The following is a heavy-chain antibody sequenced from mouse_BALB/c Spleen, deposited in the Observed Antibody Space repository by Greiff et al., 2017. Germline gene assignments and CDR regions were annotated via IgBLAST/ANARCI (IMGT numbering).Heavy chain of an antibody. CDR2: ISSGSSTI. CDR3: ARSLYYYEYYYAMDY. CDR1: GFTFSSFG. Sequence: EVQRVESGGGLVQPGGSRKLSCAASGFTFSSFGMHWVRQAPETGLEWVAYISSGSSTIYYADTVKGRCTIARDNPKNTLFLQMTSLRSEDTAMYYCARSLYYYEYYYAMDYWGQGTSVTVSS. D-gene: IGHD1-1*01. J-gene: IGHJ4*01. V-gene: IGHV5-17*02.